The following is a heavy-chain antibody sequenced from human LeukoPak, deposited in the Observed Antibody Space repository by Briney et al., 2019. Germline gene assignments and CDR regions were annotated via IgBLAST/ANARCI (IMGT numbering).Heavy chain of an antibody. CDR2: IKQDGSEK. CDR3: ARDSSRFGELGDFDY. D-gene: IGHD3-10*01. CDR1: GVTFSSYR. J-gene: IGHJ4*02. V-gene: IGHV3-7*03. Sequence: PGGCLRLSCAASGVTFSSYRINWVRQAPGKGLEWVANIKQDGSEKYYVDSVKGRFTISRDHAKNSLYLQMNSLRAEDTAVYYCARDSSRFGELGDFDYWGQGTLVTVSS.